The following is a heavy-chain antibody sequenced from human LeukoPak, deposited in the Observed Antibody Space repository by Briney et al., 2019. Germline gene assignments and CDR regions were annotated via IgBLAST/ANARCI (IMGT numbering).Heavy chain of an antibody. V-gene: IGHV1-46*01. CDR3: ARAFRTTVVTPDY. J-gene: IGHJ4*02. CDR2: INPSGGST. D-gene: IGHD4-23*01. Sequence: ASVKVSCKASGYTFTSYDINWVRQATGQGLEWMGIINPSGGSTSYAQKFQGRVTMTRDMSTGTVYMELSSLRSEDTAVYYCARAFRTTVVTPDYWGQGTLVTVSS. CDR1: GYTFTSYD.